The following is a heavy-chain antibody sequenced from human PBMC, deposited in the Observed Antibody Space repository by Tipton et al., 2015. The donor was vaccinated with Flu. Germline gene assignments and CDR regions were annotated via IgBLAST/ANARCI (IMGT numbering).Heavy chain of an antibody. V-gene: IGHV3-23*01. J-gene: IGHJ4*02. CDR3: AKEEYSSSSHFDY. CDR2: ISGSGGST. D-gene: IGHD6-6*01. CDR1: GFTFSSYA. Sequence: GSLRLSCAASGFTFSSYAMSWVRQAPGKGLEWVSTISGSGGSTYHADSVKGRFTISRDNSKNTLYLQMNSLRAEDTAVYYCAKEEYSSSSHFDYWGQGTLVTVSS.